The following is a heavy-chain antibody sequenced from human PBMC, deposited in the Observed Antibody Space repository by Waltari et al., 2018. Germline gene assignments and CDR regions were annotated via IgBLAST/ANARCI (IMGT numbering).Heavy chain of an antibody. D-gene: IGHD3-10*01. CDR2: IYYSGST. Sequence: QVQLQESGPGLVKPSETLSLTCTVSGGSISSYYWSWIQQPPGKGLEWIGYIYYSGSTNYNPSLKSRVTISVDTSKNQFSLKLSSVTAADTAVYYCASRYGSGSYGLDPWGQGTLVTVSS. V-gene: IGHV4-59*01. CDR1: GGSISSYY. CDR3: ASRYGSGSYGLDP. J-gene: IGHJ5*02.